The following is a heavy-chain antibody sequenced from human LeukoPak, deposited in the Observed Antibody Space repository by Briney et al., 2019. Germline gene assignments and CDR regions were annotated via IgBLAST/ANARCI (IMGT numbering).Heavy chain of an antibody. CDR2: ITGSGDHT. J-gene: IGHJ4*02. CDR3: ARGVMAARLYYFDY. CDR1: GFSFGSHP. Sequence: LAGGSLRLSCAASGFSFGSHPMNWVRQAPGKGLEWVPAITGSGDHTYYIDSVQGRFTISRDNSKNMLFLQMNSLRAEDTAVYYCARGVMAARLYYFDYWGRGILVTVSS. V-gene: IGHV3-23*01. D-gene: IGHD2-21*01.